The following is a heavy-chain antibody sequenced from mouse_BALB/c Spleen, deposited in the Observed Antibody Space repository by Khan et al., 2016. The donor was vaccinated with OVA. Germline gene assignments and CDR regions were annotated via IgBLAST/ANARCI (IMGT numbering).Heavy chain of an antibody. V-gene: IGHV1-4*01. J-gene: IGHJ3*01. CDR2: INPSNGYT. Sequence: QVRLQQSGAELARPGASVKMSCKASGYTFTSYTIHWIKKRPGQGLEWIGYINPSNGYTNYNQTFKDKATLPTEKSSTTAYLQLSSLTSDDSAFYTCVRDGAYHRNDGWFAYWGQGTLVTVSA. CDR3: VRDGAYHRNDGWFAY. D-gene: IGHD2-14*01. CDR1: GYTFTSYT.